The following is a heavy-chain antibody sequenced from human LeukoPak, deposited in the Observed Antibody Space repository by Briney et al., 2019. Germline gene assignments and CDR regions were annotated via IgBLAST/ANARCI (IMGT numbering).Heavy chain of an antibody. CDR3: ARDPSRRYTYGYGDS. V-gene: IGHV3-7*01. CDR2: INQDGSEK. J-gene: IGHJ4*02. Sequence: GGSLRLSCAAPGFTFSGYWMNWVRQIPGKGLEWVAIINQDGSEKYFLDSVKGRFTISRDNAKNSPYLQMNSLRAEDTGLYYCARDPSRRYTYGYGDSWGQGTLVTVSS. CDR1: GFTFSGYW. D-gene: IGHD5-18*01.